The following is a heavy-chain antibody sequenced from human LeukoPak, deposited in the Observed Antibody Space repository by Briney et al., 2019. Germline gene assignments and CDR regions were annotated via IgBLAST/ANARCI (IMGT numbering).Heavy chain of an antibody. V-gene: IGHV3-23*01. CDR3: ARDRRYYGSGSLF. CDR1: GFTFSRYA. J-gene: IGHJ4*02. CDR2: INGGGDST. D-gene: IGHD3-10*01. Sequence: GGSLRLSCAASGFTFSRYAMNWVRQAPGKGLEWVSGINGGGDSTYYADSVKGRFLISRDSSKNTLYPQMNSLRAEDTAVYYCARDRRYYGSGSLFWGQGTLVTVSS.